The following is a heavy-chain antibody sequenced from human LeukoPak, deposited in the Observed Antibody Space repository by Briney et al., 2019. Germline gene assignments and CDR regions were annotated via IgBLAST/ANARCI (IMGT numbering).Heavy chain of an antibody. D-gene: IGHD3-22*01. Sequence: ASVKVSCTVSGYTLTELSMHWVRQAPGKGLEWMGGFDPEDGETIYAQKFQGRVTMTEDTSTDTAYMELSSLRSEDTAVYYCATPYYYDSSGYYFDYWGQGTLVTVSS. J-gene: IGHJ4*02. CDR1: GYTLTELS. CDR2: FDPEDGET. CDR3: ATPYYYDSSGYYFDY. V-gene: IGHV1-24*01.